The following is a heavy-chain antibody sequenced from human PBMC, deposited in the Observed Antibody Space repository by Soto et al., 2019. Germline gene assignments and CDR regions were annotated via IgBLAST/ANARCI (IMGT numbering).Heavy chain of an antibody. CDR3: ARDWRAGSSRSSLEAEI. Sequence: GGSLRLSCAASGFTFSSYSMNWVRQAPGKGLEWVSYISGSSSTIYYADSVKGRFTISRDNAKNSLYLQMNSLRDEDTAVYYCARDWRAGSSRSSLEAEIWGQGTLVTVSS. D-gene: IGHD3-3*01. J-gene: IGHJ4*02. CDR2: ISGSSSTI. V-gene: IGHV3-48*02. CDR1: GFTFSSYS.